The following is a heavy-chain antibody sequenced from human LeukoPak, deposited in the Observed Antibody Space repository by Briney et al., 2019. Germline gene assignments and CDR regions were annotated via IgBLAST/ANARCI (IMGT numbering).Heavy chain of an antibody. CDR2: INHSGST. CDR1: GGSFSGYY. J-gene: IGHJ4*02. Sequence: SETLSLTCAVYGGSFSGYYWSWIRQPPGKGLEWLGEINHSGSTNYNPSLKSRVTISVDTSKNQFSLKLSSVTAADTAVYYCARGLSGSGYYLYYFDYWGQGTLVTVSS. V-gene: IGHV4-34*01. CDR3: ARGLSGSGYYLYYFDY. D-gene: IGHD3-22*01.